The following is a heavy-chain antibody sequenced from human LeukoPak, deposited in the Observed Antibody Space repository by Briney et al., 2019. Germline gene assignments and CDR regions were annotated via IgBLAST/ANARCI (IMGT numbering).Heavy chain of an antibody. D-gene: IGHD6-13*01. CDR1: GGSFSGYY. CDR2: IYHSGST. CDR3: ARGSQSRGSSWYFDY. J-gene: IGHJ4*02. V-gene: IGHV4-34*01. Sequence: PSETLSLTCAVYGGSFSGYYWSWIRQPPGKGLEWIGNIYHSGSTYYNPSLKSRVTISVDRSKSQFSLKLSSVTAADTAVYFCARGSQSRGSSWYFDYWGQGTLVTVSS.